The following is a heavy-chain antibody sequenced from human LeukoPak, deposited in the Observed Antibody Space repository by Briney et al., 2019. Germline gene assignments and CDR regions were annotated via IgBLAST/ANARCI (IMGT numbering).Heavy chain of an antibody. J-gene: IGHJ4*02. CDR2: VYYSGST. CDR3: ARNNDVWSGYFDS. V-gene: IGHV4-59*01. CDR1: GGPISIYH. Sequence: PSETLSLTCNISGGPISIYHWNWIRQPPGKGLEWIGSVYYSGSTNYHPSLKSRVTISVDTFKNHFSLMLTSVTAADTAVYYCARNNDVWSGYFDSWGQGTRVTVSS. D-gene: IGHD3-3*01.